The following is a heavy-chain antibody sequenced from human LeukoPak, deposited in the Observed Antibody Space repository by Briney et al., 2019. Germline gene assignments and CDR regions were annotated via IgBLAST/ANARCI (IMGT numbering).Heavy chain of an antibody. CDR3: ARVWGIVATNDY. D-gene: IGHD5-12*01. CDR1: GFTFSSYN. V-gene: IGHV3-21*01. Sequence: GGSLRLSCAASGFTFSSYNMNWVRQAPGKGLEWVSSISSSSTYIYYADSVKGRFTISRDNAKNSLYLQMNSLRDEDTAMYYCARVWGIVATNDYWGQGTLVTVSS. CDR2: ISSSSTYI. J-gene: IGHJ4*02.